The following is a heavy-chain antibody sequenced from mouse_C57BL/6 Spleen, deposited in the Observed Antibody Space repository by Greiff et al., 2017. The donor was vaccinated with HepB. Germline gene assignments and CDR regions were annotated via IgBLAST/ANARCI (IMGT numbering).Heavy chain of an antibody. CDR1: GYTFTDYN. CDR3: ALDGYYAMDY. Sequence: EVQGVESGPELVKPGASVKMSCKASGYTFTDYNMHWVKQSHGKSLEWIGYINPNNGGTSYNQKFKGKATLTVNKSSSTAYMELRSLTSEDSAVYYCALDGYYAMDYWGQGTSVTVSS. J-gene: IGHJ4*01. V-gene: IGHV1-22*01. CDR2: INPNNGGT.